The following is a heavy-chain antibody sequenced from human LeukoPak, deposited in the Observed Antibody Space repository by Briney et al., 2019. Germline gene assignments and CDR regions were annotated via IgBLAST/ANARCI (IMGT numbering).Heavy chain of an antibody. V-gene: IGHV3-23*01. Sequence: PGGSLRLSCAASGFTFSSYAMTWVSQAPGKGLEWVSGISGSGGSSYYADSVKGRFIISRDNSKNTLYVQMNSLRAEDTAVYYCAKEGADWDYAFDIWGQGTMVTVSS. CDR3: AKEGADWDYAFDI. CDR2: ISGSGGSS. CDR1: GFTFSSYA. J-gene: IGHJ3*02. D-gene: IGHD1-7*01.